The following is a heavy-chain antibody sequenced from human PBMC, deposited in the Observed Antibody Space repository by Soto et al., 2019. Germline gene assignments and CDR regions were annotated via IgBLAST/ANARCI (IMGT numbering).Heavy chain of an antibody. Sequence: SETLSLTCDVSGDSITSSNWWNWIRQSPGRGLEWIGEINHGGTTNYNPSLKSRVTISLDTSKNQFSLRLTSVTAADTAVYYCARQGWDSSYYGDDFWGQGTLVTVSS. V-gene: IGHV4-4*02. CDR1: GDSITSSNW. J-gene: IGHJ4*02. CDR2: INHGGTT. CDR3: ARQGWDSSYYGDDF. D-gene: IGHD3-22*01.